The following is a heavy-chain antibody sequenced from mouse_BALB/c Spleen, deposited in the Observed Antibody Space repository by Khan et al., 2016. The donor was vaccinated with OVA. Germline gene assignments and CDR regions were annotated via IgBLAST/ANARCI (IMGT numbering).Heavy chain of an antibody. CDR2: INPSNGYT. J-gene: IGHJ3*01. D-gene: IGHD2-14*01. V-gene: IGHV1-4*01. Sequence: QVQLQQSGAELARPGASVKMSCKASGYTFASYTIHWIKQRPGQGLEWIGYINPSNGYTNYNQKFKDKATLTADKSSTTAYMQLSSLTSEDSAVDNCVSDGACYRNDGWFGYWGQGTLVTVSA. CDR3: VSDGACYRNDGWFGY. CDR1: GYTFASYT.